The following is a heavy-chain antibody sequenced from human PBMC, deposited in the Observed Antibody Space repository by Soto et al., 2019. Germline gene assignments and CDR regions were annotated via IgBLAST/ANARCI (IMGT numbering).Heavy chain of an antibody. J-gene: IGHJ4*02. V-gene: IGHV1-18*01. Sequence: ASVKVSCKASGYTFTSYGISWVRQAPGQGLEWMGWISAYNGNTNYAQKLQGRVTMTTDTSTSTAYMELRSLRSDDTAVYYCARASITIFGVVITNLDFDYWGQGTLVTVSS. CDR3: ARASITIFGVVITNLDFDY. CDR2: ISAYNGNT. CDR1: GYTFTSYG. D-gene: IGHD3-3*01.